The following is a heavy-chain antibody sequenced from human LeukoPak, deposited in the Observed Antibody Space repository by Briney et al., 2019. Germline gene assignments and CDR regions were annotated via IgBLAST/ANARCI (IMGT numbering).Heavy chain of an antibody. CDR1: GGSISSYY. V-gene: IGHV4-59*01. Sequence: SETLSLTCTVSGGSISSYYWSWIRQPPGKGLEWIGYIYYSGSTNYNPSLKSRVTISVDTSKNQFSLKLSSVSAADTAMYYCARGIGGRPNIYSGSYYYYMDVWGKGTKVTVSS. CDR3: ARGIGGRPNIYSGSYYYYMDV. CDR2: IYYSGST. J-gene: IGHJ6*03. D-gene: IGHD1-26*01.